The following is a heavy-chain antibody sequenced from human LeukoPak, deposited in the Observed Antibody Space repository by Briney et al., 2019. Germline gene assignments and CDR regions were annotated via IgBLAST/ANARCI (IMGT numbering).Heavy chain of an antibody. V-gene: IGHV4-39*01. Sequence: SGSPFPTTTVFGGSSFGSGFYWGWVPQPPRKGPEWSWRSYYSGSAHYNPSLKSRVTISVDTSKNQFFLRLTSVSAADTAVYYCARNRSITVVRGGHGTEKNSLFDPWGQGTLITVSS. CDR2: SYYSGSA. J-gene: IGHJ5*02. CDR1: GGSSFGSGFY. D-gene: IGHD3-10*01. CDR3: ARNRSITVVRGGHGTEKNSLFDP.